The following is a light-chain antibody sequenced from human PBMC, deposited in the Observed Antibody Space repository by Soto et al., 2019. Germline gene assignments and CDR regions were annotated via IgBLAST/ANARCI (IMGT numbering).Light chain of an antibody. CDR2: DAS. J-gene: IGKJ4*01. CDR1: QGISTY. Sequence: DIQMTQSPSSLSASLGDRVTITCVSGQGISTYLNWYQQKPGKAPKLLIYDASTLETGVPSRFSGSGSGTLFTFTISSLQPEDIATYYCQQYYALPPTFGGGTKVDIK. CDR3: QQYYALPPT. V-gene: IGKV1-33*01.